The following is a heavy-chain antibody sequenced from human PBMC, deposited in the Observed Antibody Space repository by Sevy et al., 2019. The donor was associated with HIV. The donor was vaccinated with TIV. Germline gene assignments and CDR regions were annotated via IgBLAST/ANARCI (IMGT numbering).Heavy chain of an antibody. CDR1: GGSITSYS. Sequence: SETLSLTCTVSGGSITSYSWSWIRQPAGKGLEWLGRIYSNGNSNYNPSLKSRVTMSVDTSKNQFSLKLTSVNAADTAVYFCAREGGASSAWFENWFGPWDQGTLVTVSS. J-gene: IGHJ5*02. CDR2: IYSNGNS. CDR3: AREGGASSAWFENWFGP. V-gene: IGHV4-4*07. D-gene: IGHD6-19*01.